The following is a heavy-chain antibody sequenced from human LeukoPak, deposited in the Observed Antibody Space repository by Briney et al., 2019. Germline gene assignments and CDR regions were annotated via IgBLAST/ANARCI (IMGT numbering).Heavy chain of an antibody. J-gene: IGHJ3*02. Sequence: SETLSLTCTVSGGSISSYYWSWIRQPPGKGLEWIGYIYYSGSTNYNPSLKSRVTISVDTSKNQFSLKLSSVTAADTAVYYCARWSLSGIVVVSGSAFDIWGQGTMVTVSS. V-gene: IGHV4-59*01. CDR1: GGSISSYY. CDR2: IYYSGST. D-gene: IGHD3-22*01. CDR3: ARWSLSGIVVVSGSAFDI.